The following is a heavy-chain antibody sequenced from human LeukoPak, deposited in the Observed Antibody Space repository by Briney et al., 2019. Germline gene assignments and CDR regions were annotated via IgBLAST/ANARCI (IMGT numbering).Heavy chain of an antibody. CDR3: ARDSLRFLEWYRQPVFYYYGMDV. Sequence: GGSLRLSCAASVFTFSSYSMNWVRQAPGKGLEWVSSISSSSSYIYYADSVKGRFTISRDNAKNSLYLQMNSLRAEDTAVYYCARDSLRFLEWYRQPVFYYYGMDVWGQGTTVTVSS. CDR2: ISSSSSYI. J-gene: IGHJ6*02. D-gene: IGHD3-3*01. CDR1: VFTFSSYS. V-gene: IGHV3-21*01.